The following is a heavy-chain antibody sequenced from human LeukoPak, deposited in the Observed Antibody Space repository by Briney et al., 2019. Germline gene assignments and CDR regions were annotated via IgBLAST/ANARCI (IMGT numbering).Heavy chain of an antibody. CDR2: IIPIFGTA. CDR1: GGTFSSYA. Sequence: ASVKVSCKASGGTFSSYAISWVRQAPGQGLEWMGGIIPIFGTANYAQKFQGRVTITADESTSTAYMELSSLRSEDTAVYYSARGVMIVSDDAFDIWGQGTMVTVSS. CDR3: ARGVMIVSDDAFDI. V-gene: IGHV1-69*13. D-gene: IGHD5/OR15-5a*01. J-gene: IGHJ3*02.